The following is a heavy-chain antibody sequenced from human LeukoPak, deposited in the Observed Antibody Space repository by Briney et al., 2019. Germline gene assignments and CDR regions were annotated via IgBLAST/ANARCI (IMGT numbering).Heavy chain of an antibody. Sequence: SETLSLTCTVSGYSISSGCYWGWIRQPPGKGLEWIASVYHSGSTYYNPSLKSRVTISVDTSKNQFSLKVSSVTAADTAVYYCASEFLPPVAGPTTVTTGNWFDPWGQGTLVTVSS. CDR1: GYSISSGCY. J-gene: IGHJ5*02. CDR3: ASEFLPPVAGPTTVTTGNWFDP. CDR2: VYHSGST. V-gene: IGHV4-38-2*02. D-gene: IGHD4-11*01.